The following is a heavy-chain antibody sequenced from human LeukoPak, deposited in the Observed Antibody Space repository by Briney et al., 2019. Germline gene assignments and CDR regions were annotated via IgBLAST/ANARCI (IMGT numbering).Heavy chain of an antibody. CDR3: AKDGKIKYNSGWQLTYYFDY. CDR2: IRYDGSKK. J-gene: IGHJ4*02. V-gene: IGHV3-30*02. CDR1: GFTFSSYG. Sequence: GGPLLLSCAASGFTFSSYGMHWVRQAPGKGLERVAFIRYDGSKKYYADSVKGRFTVSRDNSKNTLYLEMNSLRAEDTAVYYCAKDGKIKYNSGWQLTYYFDYWGQGTLVTVSS. D-gene: IGHD6-19*01.